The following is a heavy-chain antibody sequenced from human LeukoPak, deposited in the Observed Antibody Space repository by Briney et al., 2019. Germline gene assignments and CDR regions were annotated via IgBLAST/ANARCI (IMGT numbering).Heavy chain of an antibody. V-gene: IGHV3-23*01. D-gene: IGHD3-22*01. CDR2: IGGSGGST. J-gene: IGHJ4*02. Sequence: GGSLRLSCAASGFTFSSYAMSWVRQAPGKGLEWVSAIGGSGGSTYYADSVKGRFTISRDNSMNTLYLQMNSLRAEDTAVYYCAKVMGYDSSGYINYWGQGTLVTVSS. CDR3: AKVMGYDSSGYINY. CDR1: GFTFSSYA.